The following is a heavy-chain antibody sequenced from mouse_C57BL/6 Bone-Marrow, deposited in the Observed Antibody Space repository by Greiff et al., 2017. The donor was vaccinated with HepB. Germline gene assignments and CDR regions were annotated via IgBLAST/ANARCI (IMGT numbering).Heavy chain of an antibody. Sequence: EVKLVESGGGLVKPGGSLKLSCAASGFTFSDYGMHWVRQAPEKGLEWVAYISSGSSTIYYADTVKGRVPISRDNAKNTLFLPMTSLRSEDTAMYYCARPMIRAWFAYWGQGTLVTVSA. D-gene: IGHD2-4*01. CDR3: ARPMIRAWFAY. CDR2: ISSGSSTI. V-gene: IGHV5-17*01. CDR1: GFTFSDYG. J-gene: IGHJ3*01.